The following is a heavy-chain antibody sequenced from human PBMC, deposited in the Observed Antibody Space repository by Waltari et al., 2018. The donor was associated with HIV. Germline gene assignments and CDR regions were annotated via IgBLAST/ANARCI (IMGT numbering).Heavy chain of an antibody. CDR3: ARVAYSSSWTPPFDY. D-gene: IGHD6-13*01. CDR2: ITPSGGYT. V-gene: IGHV1-46*01. CDR1: GYTFTSYY. J-gene: IGHJ4*02. Sequence: QVQLVQSGAEVKKPGASVKVSCKASGYTFTSYYMHWVRQAPGQGLEWMGIITPSGGYTSYSQKFQGRVTMTRATSTSTVYMELSSLRSDDAAVYYCARVAYSSSWTPPFDYWGQGTLVTVSS.